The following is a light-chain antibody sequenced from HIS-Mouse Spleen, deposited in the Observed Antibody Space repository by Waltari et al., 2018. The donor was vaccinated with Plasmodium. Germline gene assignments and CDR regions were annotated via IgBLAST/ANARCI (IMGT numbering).Light chain of an antibody. CDR1: SSDVGGYNY. Sequence: QSALTQPRSVSGSPGQSVTISCTGTSSDVGGYNYVSWYQQHPGKAPKLMIYDVSKRPSGVPDRLSGSKSGNTASLTISGLQAEDEADYYCSSYTSSSTHVVFGGGTKLTVL. V-gene: IGLV2-11*01. CDR2: DVS. J-gene: IGLJ2*01. CDR3: SSYTSSSTHVV.